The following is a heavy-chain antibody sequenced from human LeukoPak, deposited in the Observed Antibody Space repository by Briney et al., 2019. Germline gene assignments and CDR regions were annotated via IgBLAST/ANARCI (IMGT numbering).Heavy chain of an antibody. D-gene: IGHD2/OR15-2a*01. J-gene: IGHJ6*02. CDR1: GFTFSSYS. CDR3: AKSMAPYYYGMDV. Sequence: GGSLRLSCAASGFTFSSYSMNWVRQAPGKGLGWVSAISGSGGSTYYADSVKGRFTISRDNSKNTLYLQMNSLRAEDTAVYYCAKSMAPYYYGMDVWGQGTTVTVSS. V-gene: IGHV3-23*01. CDR2: ISGSGGST.